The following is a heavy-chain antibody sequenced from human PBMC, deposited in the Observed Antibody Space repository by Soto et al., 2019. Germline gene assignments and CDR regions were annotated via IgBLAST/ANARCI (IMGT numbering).Heavy chain of an antibody. J-gene: IGHJ6*02. V-gene: IGHV1-69*18. CDR3: ARAAVLTFTRFYDVDV. D-gene: IGHD6-13*01. CDR1: GGTFNSYS. Sequence: QVQLVQSGAEVKTPVSSVKVSCEASGGTFNSYSINWVRQAPGQGLEWMGRLIPMFGTTDYAQRFQGRVTFTADASTNTASMEVTNLTSEDTAVYYCARAAVLTFTRFYDVDVWGQGTTVTVSS. CDR2: LIPMFGTT.